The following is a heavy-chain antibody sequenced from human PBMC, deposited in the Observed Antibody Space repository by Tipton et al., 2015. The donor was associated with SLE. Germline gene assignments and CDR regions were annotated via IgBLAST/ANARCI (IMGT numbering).Heavy chain of an antibody. CDR3: AKDLYSGNYYDAFDI. J-gene: IGHJ3*02. V-gene: IGHV3-33*06. Sequence: SLRLSCAASGFTFSNCGMHWVRQAPGRGLEWVAVIWYDGSNKYYADSVKGRFTISRDNSKNTLYLQLNRLRAEDTAVYFCAKDLYSGNYYDAFDIWDQGTMVTVSS. D-gene: IGHD1-26*01. CDR2: IWYDGSNK. CDR1: GFTFSNCG.